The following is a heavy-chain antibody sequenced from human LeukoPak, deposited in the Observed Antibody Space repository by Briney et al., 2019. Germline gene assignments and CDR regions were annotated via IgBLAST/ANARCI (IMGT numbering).Heavy chain of an antibody. D-gene: IGHD5-12*01. CDR2: IYSGGST. J-gene: IGHJ4*02. Sequence: GGSLRLSCTTSGFTFSDYSVNWVRQAPGKGLEWVSVIYSGGSTYYADSVKGRFTISRDNSKNTLYLQMNSLRAEDTAVYYCARTWLRFGFDYWGQGTLVTVSS. V-gene: IGHV3-53*01. CDR3: ARTWLRFGFDY. CDR1: GFTFSDYS.